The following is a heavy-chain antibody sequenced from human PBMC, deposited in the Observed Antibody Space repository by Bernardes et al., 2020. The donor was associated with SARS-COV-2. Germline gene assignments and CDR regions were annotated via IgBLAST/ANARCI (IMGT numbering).Heavy chain of an antibody. Sequence: GGSLRLSCAASGFTFSSYAMSWVRQAPGKGLEWVSAIRCSGSSTYYADSVKGRFTISRDNSKNTLYLQMNSLRAEDTAVYYCAKGLEEWLVRCSAFDIWGHGTMVNVSS. J-gene: IGHJ3*02. V-gene: IGHV3-23*01. CDR3: AKGLEEWLVRCSAFDI. CDR1: GFTFSSYA. CDR2: IRCSGSST. D-gene: IGHD6-19*01.